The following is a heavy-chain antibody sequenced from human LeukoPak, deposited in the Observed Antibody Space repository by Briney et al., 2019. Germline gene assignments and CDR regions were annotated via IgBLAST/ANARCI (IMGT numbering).Heavy chain of an antibody. CDR1: GYSISSGYY. J-gene: IGHJ3*02. CDR3: ARRRVTDYSYAFDI. D-gene: IGHD2-21*02. V-gene: IGHV4-38-2*01. CDR2: IYHSGST. Sequence: KPSETLSLTCAVSGYSISSGYYWGWIRQPPGKGLEGIGRIYHSGSTYYNPSLKSRVTISVDTSKNQFSLKLSSVTAADTAVYYCARRRVTDYSYAFDIWGQGTMVTVSS.